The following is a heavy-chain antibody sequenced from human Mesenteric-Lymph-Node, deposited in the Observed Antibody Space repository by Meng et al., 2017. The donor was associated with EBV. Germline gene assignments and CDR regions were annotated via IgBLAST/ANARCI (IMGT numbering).Heavy chain of an antibody. CDR2: IYHSGTT. V-gene: IGHV4-4*02. Sequence: QVKLQESCPGLLKPSGTLSLTCDVSGDSISSSNWWSWVRQPPGKGLEWVGEIYHSGTTNYNPSLKSRVTISVDKSKNQFSLKLASVTAADTAVYYCTRGIGDYYDGSGYSYYFDHWGQGTLVTVSS. D-gene: IGHD3-22*01. J-gene: IGHJ4*02. CDR3: TRGIGDYYDGSGYSYYFDH. CDR1: GDSISSSNW.